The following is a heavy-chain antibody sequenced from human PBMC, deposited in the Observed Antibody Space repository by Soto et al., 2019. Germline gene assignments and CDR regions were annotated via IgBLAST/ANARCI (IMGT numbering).Heavy chain of an antibody. CDR3: AGGGVRGVITRTRDYYGMDV. CDR1: GYSFTSYW. Sequence: GESLKISCKGSGYSFTSYWIGWVRQMPGKGLECMGIFFPGVSGTRYSPSFQGQVTISADKSISTAYLQWSSLKASDTAMYYFAGGGVRGVITRTRDYYGMDVWGQGTTVTVSS. J-gene: IGHJ6*02. V-gene: IGHV5-51*01. CDR2: FFPGVSGT. D-gene: IGHD3-10*01.